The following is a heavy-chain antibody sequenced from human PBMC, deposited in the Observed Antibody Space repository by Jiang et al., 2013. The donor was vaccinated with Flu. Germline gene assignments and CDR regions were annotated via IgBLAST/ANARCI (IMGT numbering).Heavy chain of an antibody. V-gene: IGHV3-48*03. CDR1: GFTFSSYE. CDR3: ARYAYYYDSSGPAMNAFDI. D-gene: IGHD3-22*01. J-gene: IGHJ3*02. Sequence: VQLLESGGGLVQPGGSLRLSCAASGFTFSSYEMNWVRQAPGKGLEWVSYISSSGSTIYYADSVKGRFTISRDNAKNSLYLQMNSLRAEDTAVYYCARYAYYYDSSGPAMNAFDIWGQGTMVTVSS. CDR2: ISSSGSTI.